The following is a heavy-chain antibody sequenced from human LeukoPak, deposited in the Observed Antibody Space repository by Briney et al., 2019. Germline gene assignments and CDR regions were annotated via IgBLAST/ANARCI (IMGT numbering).Heavy chain of an antibody. CDR3: AKVKSSWYWFDP. CDR2: ISGSGGST. Sequence: GGSLRLSCAASGFTFSSYAVSWVRQAPGKGLEWVSAISGSGGSTYYADSVKGRFTISRDNSKNTLYLQMNSLRAEDTAVYYCAKVKSSWYWFDPWGQGTLVTVSS. J-gene: IGHJ5*02. CDR1: GFTFSSYA. V-gene: IGHV3-23*01. D-gene: IGHD6-13*01.